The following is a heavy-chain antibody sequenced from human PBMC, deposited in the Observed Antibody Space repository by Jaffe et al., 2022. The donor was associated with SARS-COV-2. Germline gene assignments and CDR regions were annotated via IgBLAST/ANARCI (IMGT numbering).Heavy chain of an antibody. J-gene: IGHJ3*02. V-gene: IGHV3-48*03. Sequence: EVQLVESGGGLVQPGGSLRLSCAASGFTFSSYEMNWVRQAPGKGLEWVSYISSSGSTIYYADSVKGRFTISRDNAKNSLYLQMNSLRAEDTAVYYCARESIVAKRGGDDAFDIWGQGTMVTVSS. D-gene: IGHD6-25*01. CDR2: ISSSGSTI. CDR3: ARESIVAKRGGDDAFDI. CDR1: GFTFSSYE.